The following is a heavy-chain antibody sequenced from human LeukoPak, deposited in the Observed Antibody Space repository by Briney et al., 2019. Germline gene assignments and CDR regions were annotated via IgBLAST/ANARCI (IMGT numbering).Heavy chain of an antibody. CDR1: GGSISSSSYY. CDR2: IDYSGST. D-gene: IGHD5-18*01. V-gene: IGHV4-39*07. Sequence: NPSETLSLTYTVSGGSISSSSYYWGWIRQPPGKGLEWIGSIDYSGSTYYNPSLKSRATISVDTSKNQFSLKLSSVTGADTAVYYCARGGLWLYYFDYWGQGTLVTVSS. J-gene: IGHJ4*02. CDR3: ARGGLWLYYFDY.